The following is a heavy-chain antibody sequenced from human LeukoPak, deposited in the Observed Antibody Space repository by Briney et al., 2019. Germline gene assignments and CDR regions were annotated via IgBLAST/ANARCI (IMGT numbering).Heavy chain of an antibody. J-gene: IGHJ4*02. V-gene: IGHV3-23*01. D-gene: IGHD4-17*01. CDR3: AKDYGDDGGYYFDY. Sequence: GGSLRLPCAASGFTFSSYAMSWVRQAPGKGLEWVSAISGSGGSTYYADSVKGRFTISRDNSKNTLYLQVNSLRAEDTAVYYCAKDYGDDGGYYFDYWGQGTLVTVSS. CDR1: GFTFSSYA. CDR2: ISGSGGST.